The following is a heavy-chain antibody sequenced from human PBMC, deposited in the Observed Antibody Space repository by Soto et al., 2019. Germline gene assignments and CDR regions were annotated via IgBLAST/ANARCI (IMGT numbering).Heavy chain of an antibody. CDR2: IYYSGNT. CDR3: ARGRVGATTDYFDY. CDR1: GGSIIRGGYY. J-gene: IGHJ4*02. Sequence: PSETLSLTCSFSGGSIIRGGYYWSWIRQHPGRGLEWIGYIYYSGNTYYNPSLKSRVTISVDTSKNQFSLKLSAVTAADTAVYYCARGRVGATTDYFDYWGQGTLVTVSS. V-gene: IGHV4-31*03. D-gene: IGHD1-26*01.